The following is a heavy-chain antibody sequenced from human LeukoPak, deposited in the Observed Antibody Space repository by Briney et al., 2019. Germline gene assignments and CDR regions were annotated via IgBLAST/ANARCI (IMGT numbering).Heavy chain of an antibody. D-gene: IGHD3-10*01. V-gene: IGHV4-30-2*01. CDR3: ARDLRSKFDP. CDR1: GGSISSGGYS. Sequence: PSETLSLTCAVSGGSISSGGYSWSWIRQPPGKGLEWIGYIYHSGSTYYNPSLKSRVTISVDRSKNQYSLKLSSVTAADTAVYYCARDLRSKFDPWGQGTLVTVSS. J-gene: IGHJ5*02. CDR2: IYHSGST.